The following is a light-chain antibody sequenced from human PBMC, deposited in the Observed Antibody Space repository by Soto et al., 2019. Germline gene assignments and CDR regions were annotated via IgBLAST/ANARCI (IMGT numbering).Light chain of an antibody. Sequence: QSVLTQPASVSGSPGQSITISCAGASSDVGRYNLVSWYQQHPGKAPKLLIYDDRERPSGASYRFSGSKSGNTASLTISGLQAEDEADYYCCSYAGSSTLVVFGGGTKLTVL. J-gene: IGLJ3*02. CDR3: CSYAGSSTLVV. V-gene: IGLV2-23*01. CDR2: DDR. CDR1: SSDVGRYNL.